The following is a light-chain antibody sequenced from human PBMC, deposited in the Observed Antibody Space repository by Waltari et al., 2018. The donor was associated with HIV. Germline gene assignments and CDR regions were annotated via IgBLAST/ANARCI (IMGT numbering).Light chain of an antibody. CDR2: TDD. CDR3: STWDDGLEAWV. Sequence: QSVLTQPPSASGTPGQRVTISCSGSRSDIGTNTVNWYQHLPGTAPKVLIYTDDRRPSGVPDRFPGSRSGTTASLAISGLQSEDEAHYYCSTWDDGLEAWVFGGGTKVTVL. V-gene: IGLV1-44*01. CDR1: RSDIGTNT. J-gene: IGLJ3*02.